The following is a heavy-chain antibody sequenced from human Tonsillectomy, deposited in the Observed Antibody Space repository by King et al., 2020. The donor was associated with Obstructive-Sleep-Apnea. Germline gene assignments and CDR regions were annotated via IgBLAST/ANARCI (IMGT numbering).Heavy chain of an antibody. Sequence: DVQLVESGGGLVQPGGSLRLSCAASGFTFSSYSMNWVRQAPGKGLEWVSYISSSSGTIYYADSVKGRFTISRDNAKNSLYLQMNSLRAEDTAVYYCARRRGYDIRDYYYYGMDVWGQGTTVTVSS. CDR3: ARRRGYDIRDYYYYGMDV. J-gene: IGHJ6*02. CDR1: GFTFSSYS. D-gene: IGHD6-13*01. V-gene: IGHV3-48*04. CDR2: ISSSSGTI.